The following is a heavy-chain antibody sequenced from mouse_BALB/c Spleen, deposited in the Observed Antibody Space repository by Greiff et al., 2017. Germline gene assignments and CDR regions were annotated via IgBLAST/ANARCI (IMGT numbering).Heavy chain of an antibody. J-gene: IGHJ2*01. CDR2: ISSGGSYT. CDR3: TIYYGYAAFDY. CDR1: GFTFSSYT. D-gene: IGHD2-2*01. V-gene: IGHV5-6-4*01. Sequence: DVKLVESGGGLVKPGGSLKLSCAASGFTFSSYTMSWVRQTPEKRLEWVATISSGGSYTYYPDSVKGRFTISRDNAKNTLYLQMSSLKSEDTAMYYCTIYYGYAAFDYWGQGTTLTVSS.